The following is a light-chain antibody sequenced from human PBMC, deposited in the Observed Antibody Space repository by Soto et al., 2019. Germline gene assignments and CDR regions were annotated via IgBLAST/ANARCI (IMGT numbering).Light chain of an antibody. J-gene: IGKJ4*01. V-gene: IGKV1-9*01. CDR2: ATS. CDR3: QQLYSYRLT. Sequence: DIQLTQSPSFLSASVGDGVTITCRASQGTSSYLAWYQQKPGKAPNLLIYATSTLQSGVPSRFSGSGSGTEFTLTISNLQPEDFASYYCQQLYSYRLTFGGGTKVEIK. CDR1: QGTSSY.